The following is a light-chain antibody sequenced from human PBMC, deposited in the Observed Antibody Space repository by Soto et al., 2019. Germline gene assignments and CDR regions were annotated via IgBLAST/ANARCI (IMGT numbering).Light chain of an antibody. CDR2: KAS. J-gene: IGKJ1*01. V-gene: IGKV1-5*03. Sequence: DIQMTQSPSTLSASVGDRVTITCRASQTISSWLAWYQQKPGKAPKLLIYKASSLESGVSSRFSGSVSGTEFTLTISSLQSDDFATYYCQQYNSYPWTFGQGTRVEIK. CDR1: QTISSW. CDR3: QQYNSYPWT.